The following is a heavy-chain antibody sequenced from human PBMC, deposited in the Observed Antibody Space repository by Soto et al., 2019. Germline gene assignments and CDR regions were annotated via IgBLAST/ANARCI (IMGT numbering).Heavy chain of an antibody. D-gene: IGHD2-8*01. J-gene: IGHJ5*02. Sequence: GGSLRLSCAASGFSLSDYWTHWVRQVPGKGLLWVSRISVDGRDTTYADSVRGRFTISRDNAKNTLYLQMNSLRAEDTAVYYCAKEENGSPPAKFDPWGQGTLVTVSS. CDR2: ISVDGRDT. CDR1: GFSLSDYW. CDR3: AKEENGSPPAKFDP. V-gene: IGHV3-74*01.